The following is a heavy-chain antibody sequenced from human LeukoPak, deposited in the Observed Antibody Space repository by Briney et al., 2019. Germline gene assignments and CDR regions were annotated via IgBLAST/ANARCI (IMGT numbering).Heavy chain of an antibody. J-gene: IGHJ4*02. CDR3: ARGGYCTSSTCFVLAADFDY. CDR2: INPNSGGT. CDR1: GYTFTGYY. D-gene: IGHD2-2*01. V-gene: IGHV1-2*02. Sequence: GASVKVSCKASGYTFTGYYMHWVRQAPGHGLEWMGWINPNSGGTDYAQKFQGRVTMTRDTSISTAYMELSNLRSDDTAVYYCARGGYCTSSTCFVLAADFDYWGQGTLVTVSS.